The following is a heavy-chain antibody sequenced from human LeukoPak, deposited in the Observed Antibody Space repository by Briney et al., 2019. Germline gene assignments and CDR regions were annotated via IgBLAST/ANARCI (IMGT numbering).Heavy chain of an antibody. J-gene: IGHJ4*02. D-gene: IGHD6-13*01. V-gene: IGHV3-30*14. Sequence: GGSLRLSCAASGFTFSSYAMHWVRQAPGKGLEWVAVISYDGSNKYYADSVKGRFTISRDNSKNTLYLQMSSLRAEDTAVYYCVIGVRTAAAGGFDDYWGQGTLVTVSS. CDR2: ISYDGSNK. CDR1: GFTFSSYA. CDR3: VIGVRTAAAGGFDDY.